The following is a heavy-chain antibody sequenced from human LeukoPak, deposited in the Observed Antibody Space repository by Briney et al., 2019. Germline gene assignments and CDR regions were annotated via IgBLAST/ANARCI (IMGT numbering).Heavy chain of an antibody. CDR1: GYTFTGYY. Sequence: GASAKVSCKASGYTFTGYYIHWVRQAPGQGLEWMGRINPNNGGTNYAQKFQGRVTMTRDMSMSTAYMELSRLRSVDTAVYYCAGEDNSSGYRPFDIWGQGTMVTVPS. CDR2: INPNNGGT. J-gene: IGHJ3*02. V-gene: IGHV1-2*06. CDR3: AGEDNSSGYRPFDI. D-gene: IGHD3-22*01.